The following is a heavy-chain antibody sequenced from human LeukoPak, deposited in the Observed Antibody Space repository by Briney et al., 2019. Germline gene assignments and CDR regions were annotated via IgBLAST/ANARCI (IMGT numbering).Heavy chain of an antibody. J-gene: IGHJ4*02. CDR1: GGSFSGYY. D-gene: IGHD3-22*01. CDR2: INHSGST. V-gene: IGHV4-34*01. CDR3: AKGDVNYYEGRLAFDY. Sequence: SETLSLTCAVYGGSFSGYYWSWIRQPPGKGLEWIGEINHSGSTKYNPSLKSRVTISVDTSKNQFSLKLTSVTAADTAVYYCAKGDVNYYEGRLAFDYWGQGTLVTVSS.